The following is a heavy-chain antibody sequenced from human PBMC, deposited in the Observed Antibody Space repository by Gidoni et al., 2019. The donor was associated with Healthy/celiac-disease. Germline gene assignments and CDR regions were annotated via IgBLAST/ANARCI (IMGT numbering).Heavy chain of an antibody. CDR3: ARDYYYDSSGYFRGSNAFDI. V-gene: IGHV1-2*02. D-gene: IGHD3-22*01. Sequence: HVQRVQSGPEVMTPGAAVSFSCKASGYPSTGYSLHRVRQAPGQGPEWMGWINPNSGGTKYAQKFQGRVTMTRDTSISTAYMELSRLRSDDTAVYYCARDYYYDSSGYFRGSNAFDIWGQGTMVTVSS. CDR1: GYPSTGYS. J-gene: IGHJ3*02. CDR2: INPNSGGT.